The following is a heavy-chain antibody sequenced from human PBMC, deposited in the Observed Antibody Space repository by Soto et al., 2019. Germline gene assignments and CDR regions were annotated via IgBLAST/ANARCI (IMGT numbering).Heavy chain of an antibody. CDR1: GYTFTSYG. CDR2: INAANGDT. J-gene: IGHJ5*02. CDR3: VRRHVSATGIDWFDP. V-gene: IGHV1-3*01. Sequence: ASVKVSCKASGYTFTSYGIHWVRQAPGQRLEWMGWINAANGDTKYSPKFQGRVTITRDTSAGTAYMELSSLRSEDTAVYYCVRRHVSATGIDWFDPWGQGTLVTVSS. D-gene: IGHD6-13*01.